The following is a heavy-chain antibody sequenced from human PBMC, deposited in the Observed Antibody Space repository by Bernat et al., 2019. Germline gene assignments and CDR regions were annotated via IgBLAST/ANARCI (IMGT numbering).Heavy chain of an antibody. V-gene: IGHV4-39*01. D-gene: IGHD3-22*01. CDR2: IYYSGST. J-gene: IGHJ3*02. CDR3: ARPWNYYDSSGFQKGYDAFDI. CDR1: GASISSSNYY. Sequence: QLQLQESGPGLVKPSETLSLTCTVSGASISSSNYYWGWIRQPPGKGLEWIGSIYYSGSTYYNPSLKSRVTISVDTSKNQFSLKLSSVTAADTAVYYCARPWNYYDSSGFQKGYDAFDIWGQGTMVTVSS.